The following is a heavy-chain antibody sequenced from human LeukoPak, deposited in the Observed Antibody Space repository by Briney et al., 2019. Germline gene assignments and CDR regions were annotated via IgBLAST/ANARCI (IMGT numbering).Heavy chain of an antibody. CDR2: IYYSGST. CDR1: GGSISSSSYY. V-gene: IGHV4-39*07. D-gene: IGHD1-26*01. J-gene: IGHJ6*03. Sequence: SETLSLTCTVSGGSISSSSYYWGWIRQPPGKGLEWIGSIYYSGSTYYNPSLKSRVTISVDTSKNQFSLKLSSVTAADTAVYYCARGRSGSYYHYYYYMDVWGKGTTVTISS. CDR3: ARGRSGSYYHYYYYMDV.